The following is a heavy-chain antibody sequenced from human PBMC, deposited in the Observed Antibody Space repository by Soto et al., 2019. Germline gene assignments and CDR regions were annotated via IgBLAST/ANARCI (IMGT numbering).Heavy chain of an antibody. Sequence: QVQLVESGGGVVQPGRSLRLSCAASGFTFSSYAMHWVRQAPGQGLEWVAVISYDGSNKYYADSVKGRFTISRDNSKSNQYLQRSSQKAQDTAVYYCARPHDYVRQSHYTYGRYVCRQGTTLAVAS. J-gene: IGHJ6*02. CDR1: GFTFSSYA. CDR2: ISYDGSNK. D-gene: IGHD3-10*02. V-gene: IGHV3-30-3*01. CDR3: ARPHDYVRQSHYTYGRYV.